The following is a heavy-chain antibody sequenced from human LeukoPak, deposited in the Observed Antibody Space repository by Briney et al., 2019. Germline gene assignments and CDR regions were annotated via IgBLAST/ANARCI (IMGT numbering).Heavy chain of an antibody. Sequence: VSYISSSSSTIYYADSVKGRFTISRDNAKNMVNLQMNSLRVEDTAVYYCARASCGSCPFDPWGQGTLVTVSS. CDR3: ARASCGSCPFDP. D-gene: IGHD2-15*01. V-gene: IGHV3-48*01. J-gene: IGHJ5*02. CDR2: ISSSSSTI.